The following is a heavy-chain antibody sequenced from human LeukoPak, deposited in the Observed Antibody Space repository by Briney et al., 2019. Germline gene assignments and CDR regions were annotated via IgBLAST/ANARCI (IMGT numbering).Heavy chain of an antibody. CDR2: IYDSGST. D-gene: IGHD1-1*01. J-gene: IGHJ4*02. V-gene: IGHV4-39*01. Sequence: PSETLSLTCTVSGGSISSSSDYWGWIRQPTGKGLEWIGSIYDSGSTYYNPSLKSRVTISVDTCKNQFSLRLSSVTAADTAVYSWAKHSFGGGWKSFNYWGQGTRVTVSS. CDR3: AKHSFGGGWKSFNY. CDR1: GGSISSSSDY.